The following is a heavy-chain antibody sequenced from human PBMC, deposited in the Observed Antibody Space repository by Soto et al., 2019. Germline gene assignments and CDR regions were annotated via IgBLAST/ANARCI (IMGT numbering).Heavy chain of an antibody. CDR2: LNDGGDSR. CDR1: GFSFSSYA. D-gene: IGHD6-25*01. Sequence: EVQLLESGGDLVQPRGSLRLSCVVAGFSFSSYAMSWVRQAPGKGLEWVSSLNDGGDSRNYADSVTGRFTISRDNSKKTVYLQMNSLRAEDTAVYYCARNEIVAARTGSFDIWGQGTMVTVS. V-gene: IGHV3-23*01. J-gene: IGHJ3*02. CDR3: ARNEIVAARTGSFDI.